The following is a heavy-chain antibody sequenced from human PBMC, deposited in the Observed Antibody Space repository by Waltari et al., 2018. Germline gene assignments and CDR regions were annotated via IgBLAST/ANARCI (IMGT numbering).Heavy chain of an antibody. V-gene: IGHV4-38-2*01. CDR2: GYHHGTT. CDR1: GYSINSGFY. D-gene: IGHD2-2*03. Sequence: QVQLQESGPRLVEPSETLSLTCGVSGYSINSGFYWGWIGQSPGKGLDWIATGYHHGTTFDKPSLKSRVTISMDPATNQFSLKLKSVTAADTAVYFCSRQVLGYCTSAACRRLESWGPGTLVTVSS. CDR3: SRQVLGYCTSAACRRLES. J-gene: IGHJ4*02.